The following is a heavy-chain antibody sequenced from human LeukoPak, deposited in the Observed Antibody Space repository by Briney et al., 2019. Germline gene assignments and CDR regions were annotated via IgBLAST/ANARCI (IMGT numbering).Heavy chain of an antibody. CDR1: GFAFSTNA. CDR3: AKDVGKWESLHFFDY. V-gene: IGHV3-23*01. Sequence: GGSLRLSCLTSGFAFSTNAMSWVRQAPGKGLEWISGISGSGASTYYADSVTGRFTISRDNSRNTLYLQMNSLRGDDTAVYYCAKDVGKWESLHFFDYWGQGTLVTVSS. J-gene: IGHJ4*02. D-gene: IGHD1-26*01. CDR2: ISGSGAST.